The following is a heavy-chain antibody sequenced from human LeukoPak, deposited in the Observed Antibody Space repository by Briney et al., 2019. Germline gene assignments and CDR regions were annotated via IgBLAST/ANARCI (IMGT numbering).Heavy chain of an antibody. CDR3: ARTKRSGSYYSGNWFDP. CDR2: IYPGDSDT. D-gene: IGHD1-26*01. J-gene: IGHJ5*02. CDR1: GYSFTSYW. V-gene: IGHV5-51*01. Sequence: GESLKISCKGFGYSFTSYWIGWVRQMPGKGLECMGIIYPGDSDTRYSPSFQGQVTISADKSISTAYLQWSSLKASDTAMYYCARTKRSGSYYSGNWFDPWGQGTLVTVSS.